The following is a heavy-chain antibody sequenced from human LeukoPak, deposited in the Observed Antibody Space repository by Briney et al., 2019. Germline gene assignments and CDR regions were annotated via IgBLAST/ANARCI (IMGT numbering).Heavy chain of an antibody. CDR3: ARHGTSGTNLNWFDP. Sequence: PSETLSLTCAVSGGSMSSSSYYWGWVRQPPGKGLEWLASIYYRASGSTDYNPSLKSRLTISVDTPKNHFSLELSAVTAADTAVYYCARHGTSGTNLNWFDPWGQGTLVTVSS. V-gene: IGHV4-39*01. CDR1: GGSMSSSSYY. D-gene: IGHD1-1*01. CDR2: IYYRASGST. J-gene: IGHJ5*02.